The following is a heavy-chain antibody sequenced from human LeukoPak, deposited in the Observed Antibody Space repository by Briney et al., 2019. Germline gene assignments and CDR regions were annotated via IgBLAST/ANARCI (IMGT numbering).Heavy chain of an antibody. CDR2: IYSGDSDT. V-gene: IGHV5-51*01. J-gene: IGHJ4*02. D-gene: IGHD6-19*01. CDR1: GYSFSVYW. CDR3: ARRESGWTIDY. Sequence: GESLKISCSGSGYSFSVYWIGWVRRMPGKGLEWRGIIYSGDSDTSYSPSFQGQVTISADKSISTAYLQLNSLKASDTAIYYCARRESGWTIDYWGQGTLVTVSS.